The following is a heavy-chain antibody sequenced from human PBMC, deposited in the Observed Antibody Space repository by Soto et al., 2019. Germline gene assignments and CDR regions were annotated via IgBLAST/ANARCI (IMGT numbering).Heavy chain of an antibody. Sequence: ASVKVSCKASGYTFTSYYMHWVRQAPGQGLEWMGIINPSGGSTSYAQKFQGRVTMTRDTSTSTVYMELSSLRSEDTAVYYCATIRGEYSRSHHYYYGMDVWGQGTTVTVSS. D-gene: IGHD6-6*01. CDR2: INPSGGST. CDR1: GYTFTSYY. V-gene: IGHV1-46*01. CDR3: ATIRGEYSRSHHYYYGMDV. J-gene: IGHJ6*02.